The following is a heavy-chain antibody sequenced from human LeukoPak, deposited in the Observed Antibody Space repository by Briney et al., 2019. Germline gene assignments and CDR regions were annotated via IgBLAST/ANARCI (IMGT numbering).Heavy chain of an antibody. CDR3: ARQDSSGYLEYFQH. Sequence: GASVKVSCKASGGTFSSYAISWVRQAPGQGLEWMGGIIPIFGTAHYAQKFQGRVTITADESTSTAYMELSSLRSEDTAVYYCARQDSSGYLEYFQHWGQGTLVTVSS. CDR2: IIPIFGTA. V-gene: IGHV1-69*13. CDR1: GGTFSSYA. D-gene: IGHD3-22*01. J-gene: IGHJ1*01.